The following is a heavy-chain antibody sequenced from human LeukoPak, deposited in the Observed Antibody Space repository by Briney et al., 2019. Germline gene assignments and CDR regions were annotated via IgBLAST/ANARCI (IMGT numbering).Heavy chain of an antibody. CDR2: ISYNGRT. J-gene: IGHJ3*01. Sequence: SETLSLTCNIAGGSIGSSFWNWIRLSPGKGLEWIGYISYNGRTNYSPSLKSRVSISIDRSKTQLSLNLTSVTAADTALYYCVRDRSGTYYTFDVWGQGTMVTVSA. D-gene: IGHD1-26*01. CDR1: GGSIGSSF. V-gene: IGHV4-59*13. CDR3: VRDRSGTYYTFDV.